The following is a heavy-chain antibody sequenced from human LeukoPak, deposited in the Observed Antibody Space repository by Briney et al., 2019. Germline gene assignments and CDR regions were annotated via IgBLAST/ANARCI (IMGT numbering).Heavy chain of an antibody. V-gene: IGHV4-61*02. J-gene: IGHJ3*02. Sequence: SETLSLTCTVSGGSISSSSYYWGWIRQPAGKGLEWIGRIYTSGSTNHNPSLKSRVTISVDASKNQFSLKLSSVTAADTAVYYCARDYYDSSGYYDAFDIWGQGTMVTVSS. CDR1: GGSISSSSYY. CDR3: ARDYYDSSGYYDAFDI. D-gene: IGHD3-22*01. CDR2: IYTSGST.